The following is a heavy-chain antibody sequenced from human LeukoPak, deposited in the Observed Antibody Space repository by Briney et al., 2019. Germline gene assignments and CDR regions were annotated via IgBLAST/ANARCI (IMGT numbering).Heavy chain of an antibody. D-gene: IGHD6-19*01. V-gene: IGHV4-61*01. CDR1: GGSISSSSYY. CDR2: IYYSGST. CDR3: AREEVAVAGKRNWFDP. Sequence: SETLSLTCTVSGGSISSSSYYWGWIRQPPGKGLEWIGYIYYSGSTNYNPSLKSRVTISVDTSKNQFSLKLSSVTAADTAVYYCAREEVAVAGKRNWFDPWGQGTLVTVSS. J-gene: IGHJ5*02.